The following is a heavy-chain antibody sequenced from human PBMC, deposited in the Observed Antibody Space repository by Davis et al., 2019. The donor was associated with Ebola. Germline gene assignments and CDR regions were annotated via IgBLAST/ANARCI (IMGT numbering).Heavy chain of an antibody. V-gene: IGHV3-21*01. Sequence: GESLKISCAASGFTFSSYSMNWVRQAPGKGLEWVSSISSSSSYIYYADSVKGRFTISRDNAKNSLYLQMNSLRAEDTAVYYCAKLAEIAVYGYFDYWGQGTLVTVSS. J-gene: IGHJ4*02. D-gene: IGHD6-19*01. CDR2: ISSSSSYI. CDR3: AKLAEIAVYGYFDY. CDR1: GFTFSSYS.